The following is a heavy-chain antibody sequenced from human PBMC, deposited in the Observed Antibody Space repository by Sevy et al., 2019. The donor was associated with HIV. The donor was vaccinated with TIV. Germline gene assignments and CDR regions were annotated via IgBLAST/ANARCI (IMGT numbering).Heavy chain of an antibody. CDR3: ARGGYCSSTSCHAAYYYYMDV. CDR2: ISSSSSYT. CDR1: GFTFSDYY. J-gene: IGHJ6*03. Sequence: GGSLRLSCAASGFTFSDYYMSWIRQAPGKGLEWVSYISSSSSYTNYADSVKGRVTIARDNAKNSRYLQMNSLRAEDTAVYYCARGGYCSSTSCHAAYYYYMDVWGKGTTVTVSS. D-gene: IGHD2-2*01. V-gene: IGHV3-11*06.